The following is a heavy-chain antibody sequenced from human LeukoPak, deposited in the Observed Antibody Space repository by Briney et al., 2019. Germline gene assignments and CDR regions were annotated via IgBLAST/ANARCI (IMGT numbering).Heavy chain of an antibody. V-gene: IGHV1-46*01. CDR2: INPSGGST. CDR1: GYTFINYY. J-gene: IGHJ4*02. Sequence: ASVKVSCKASGYTFINYYMHWVRQAPGQGLEWMGIINPSGGSTSYAQKFQGRVTMTRDTSTSTVYMELSSLRSEDTAVYYCARAPRRYCSGGSCHFDYWGQGTLVTVSS. CDR3: ARAPRRYCSGGSCHFDY. D-gene: IGHD2-15*01.